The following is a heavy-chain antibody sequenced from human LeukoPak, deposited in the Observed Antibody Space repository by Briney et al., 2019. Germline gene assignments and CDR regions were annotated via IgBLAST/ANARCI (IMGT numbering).Heavy chain of an antibody. J-gene: IGHJ4*02. Sequence: GGSLRLSCAASGFTFSSYAMHWVRQVPGKGLVWVSRINSDGRSTDYADSVKGRFTISRDNTKNTLYLQMNSLRVEDTAVYYCAHTVWSGNYFDYWGQGTLVTVSS. V-gene: IGHV3-74*01. CDR1: GFTFSSYA. CDR3: AHTVWSGNYFDY. CDR2: INSDGRST. D-gene: IGHD3-3*01.